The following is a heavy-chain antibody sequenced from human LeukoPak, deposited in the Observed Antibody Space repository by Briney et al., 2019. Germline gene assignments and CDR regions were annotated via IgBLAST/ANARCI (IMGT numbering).Heavy chain of an antibody. CDR1: GGSISSYY. CDR2: IYYSGST. Sequence: SETLSLTCTVSGGSISSYYWSWIRQPPGKGLEWIGYIYYSGSTNYNPSLKSRVTISVDTSKNQFSLKLSSVTAADTAVYYCARFFPGDAFDIWGQGTMVTVSS. V-gene: IGHV4-59*12. J-gene: IGHJ3*02. D-gene: IGHD3-3*01. CDR3: ARFFPGDAFDI.